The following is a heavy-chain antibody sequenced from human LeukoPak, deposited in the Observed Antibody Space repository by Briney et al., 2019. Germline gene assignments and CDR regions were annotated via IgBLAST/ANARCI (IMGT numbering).Heavy chain of an antibody. CDR3: ARGGYYPDY. J-gene: IGHJ4*02. CDR1: GGSISSGSYY. V-gene: IGHV4-61*02. Sequence: SETLSLTCTVSGGSISSGSYYWSWIRQPAGKGLEWIGRIYTSGSTNYNPSLKSRVTISVDTSKNQFSLKLSSVTAADTAVYYCARGGYYPDYWGQGTLVTVSS. CDR2: IYTSGST. D-gene: IGHD3-10*01.